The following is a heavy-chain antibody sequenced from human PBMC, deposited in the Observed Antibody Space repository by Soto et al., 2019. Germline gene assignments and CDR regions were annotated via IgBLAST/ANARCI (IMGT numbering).Heavy chain of an antibody. D-gene: IGHD6-19*01. CDR1: GYTFTSYG. Sequence: ASVKVSFKASGYTFTSYGISWLRQAPGQGLEWMGWISAYDGNADYAQKLQGRVTMTTDTSTSTAYMELRSLRSDDTAVYYCARSSGWREIDYWGQGTLVTVSS. V-gene: IGHV1-18*01. J-gene: IGHJ4*02. CDR3: ARSSGWREIDY. CDR2: ISAYDGNA.